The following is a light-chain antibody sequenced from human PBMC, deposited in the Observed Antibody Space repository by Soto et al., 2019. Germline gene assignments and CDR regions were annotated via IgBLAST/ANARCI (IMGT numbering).Light chain of an antibody. CDR1: QSVSSN. Sequence: EILMTQSPATLSVSPGERATLSCRASQSVSSNLAWYQQKPDQAPRLLIYGASTRATGIPARFSGSGSGTEFTLTISSLQSEDFEVYYCQQYNNWPYTFGQGTRLEIK. V-gene: IGKV3-15*01. J-gene: IGKJ5*01. CDR3: QQYNNWPYT. CDR2: GAS.